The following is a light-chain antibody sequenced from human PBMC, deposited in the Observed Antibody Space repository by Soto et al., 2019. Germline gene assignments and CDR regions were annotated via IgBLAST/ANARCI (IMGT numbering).Light chain of an antibody. CDR3: SSYTSRSTLV. V-gene: IGLV2-14*03. CDR2: DVS. CDR1: SSDAGGYNY. Sequence: QSVLTQPASVSGSPGQSITISCTGTSSDAGGYNYVSWYQHYPGKAPKLMIYDVSNRPSGVSNRFSGSKSGNTASLTISGLQAEDEADYYCSSYTSRSTLVFGGGTKLTVL. J-gene: IGLJ2*01.